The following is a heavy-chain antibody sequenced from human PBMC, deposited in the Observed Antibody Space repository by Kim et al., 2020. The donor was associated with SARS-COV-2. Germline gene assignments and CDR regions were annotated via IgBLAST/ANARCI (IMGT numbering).Heavy chain of an antibody. D-gene: IGHD3-16*01. V-gene: IGHV4-59*13. CDR1: GGSISSYY. CDR3: ARESRASGGVRFPQYFDY. J-gene: IGHJ4*02. Sequence: SETLSLTCTVSGGSISSYYWSWIRQPPGKGLEWIGYIYYSGSTNYNPSLKSRVTISVDTSKNQFSLKLSSVTAADTAVYYCARESRASGGVRFPQYFDYWGQGTLVTVSS. CDR2: IYYSGST.